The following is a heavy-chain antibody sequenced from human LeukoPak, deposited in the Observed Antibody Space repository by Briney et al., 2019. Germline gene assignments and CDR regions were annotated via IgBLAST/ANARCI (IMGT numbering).Heavy chain of an antibody. CDR2: ISGSGGST. D-gene: IGHD5-12*01. Sequence: GGSLRLSCAASGFTFSSYAMSWVRQAPGKGLEWVSAISGSGGSTYYADSVEGRFTISRDNSKNTLYLQMNSLRAEDTAVYYCAKVSAPSRLRDYYYGMDVWGQGTTVTVSS. CDR1: GFTFSSYA. V-gene: IGHV3-23*01. J-gene: IGHJ6*02. CDR3: AKVSAPSRLRDYYYGMDV.